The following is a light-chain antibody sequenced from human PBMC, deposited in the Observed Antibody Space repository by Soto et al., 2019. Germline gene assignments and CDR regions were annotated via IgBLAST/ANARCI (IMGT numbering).Light chain of an antibody. Sequence: EIVMTQSPATLYVSPGERATLSCRASQSVSSNLAWYQQKPGQAPRVLIYGASTTATGIPARFSGSGSGTDFTLTISRLEPEDFAEYYCQQYGSSGTFGQGTKVDIK. CDR1: QSVSSN. CDR3: QQYGSSGT. CDR2: GAS. J-gene: IGKJ1*01. V-gene: IGKV3-15*01.